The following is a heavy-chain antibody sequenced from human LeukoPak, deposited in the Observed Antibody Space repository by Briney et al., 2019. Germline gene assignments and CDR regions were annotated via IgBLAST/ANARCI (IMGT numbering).Heavy chain of an antibody. V-gene: IGHV3-53*01. CDR3: ARGRHGSGSYVDY. CDR2: LYPGGSA. D-gene: IGHD3-10*01. Sequence: PGGSLRLSCTASGFIVSDNYMSWVRQAPGKGLEWVSVLYPGGSAYYPDSVKGRFIISRDVSKNTLDLQMNSLRDDDTAKYYCARGRHGSGSYVDYWGLGTVVIVSS. CDR1: GFIVSDNY. J-gene: IGHJ4*02.